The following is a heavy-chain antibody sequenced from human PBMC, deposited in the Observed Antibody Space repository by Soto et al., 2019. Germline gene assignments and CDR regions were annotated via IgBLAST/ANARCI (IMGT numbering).Heavy chain of an antibody. CDR1: GFTFSSYG. Sequence: GGSLRLSCAASGFTFSSYGMHWVRQAPGKGLEWVAVISYDGSNKYYADSVKGRFTISRDNSKNTLYLQMNSLRAEDTAVYYCARPGFFGVVTPTFDYWGQGTLVTVSS. J-gene: IGHJ4*02. D-gene: IGHD3-3*01. CDR3: ARPGFFGVVTPTFDY. V-gene: IGHV3-30*03. CDR2: ISYDGSNK.